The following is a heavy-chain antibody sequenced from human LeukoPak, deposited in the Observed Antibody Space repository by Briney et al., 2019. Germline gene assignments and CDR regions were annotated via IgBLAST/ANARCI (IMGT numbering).Heavy chain of an antibody. CDR3: AKRGEGDSSGYYYDS. V-gene: IGHV3-23*01. D-gene: IGHD3-22*01. CDR2: ISGSGGST. Sequence: PGGSLRLSCAASGFTFSNSGMSWVRQAPGKGLVRVSAISGSGGSTYYADSVKGRFTISRDNSKNTLYLQMNSLRAEDTAIYYCAKRGEGDSSGYYYDSWGQGTLVTVSS. J-gene: IGHJ5*01. CDR1: GFTFSNSG.